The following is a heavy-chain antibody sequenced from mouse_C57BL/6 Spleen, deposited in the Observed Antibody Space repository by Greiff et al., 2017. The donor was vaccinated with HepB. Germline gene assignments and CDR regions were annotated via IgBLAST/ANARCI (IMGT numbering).Heavy chain of an antibody. D-gene: IGHD1-1*01. Sequence: EVQLQQSGPELVKPGASVKISCKASGYSFTDYNMNWVKQSNGKSLEWIGVINPNYGTTRYNQKFKGKATLTVDQSSSTAYMQRNSLTSEDSAVYYFARSPFHYGSSYHYYFDYWGQGTTLTVSS. J-gene: IGHJ2*01. CDR2: INPNYGTT. CDR1: GYSFTDYN. V-gene: IGHV1-39*01. CDR3: ARSPFHYGSSYHYYFDY.